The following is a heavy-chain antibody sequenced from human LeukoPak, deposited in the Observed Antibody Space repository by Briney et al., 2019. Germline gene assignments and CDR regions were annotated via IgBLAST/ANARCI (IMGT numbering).Heavy chain of an antibody. V-gene: IGHV1-69*04. Sequence: SVKVSCKASGGTFSSYTMSWVQQAPGQGLEWMGRIIPILGIANYAQKFQGRVTITADKSTSTAYMELSSLRSEDTAVYYCARDLRYSSNWFDPWGQGTLVTVSS. CDR2: IIPILGIA. CDR3: ARDLRYSSNWFDP. CDR1: GGTFSSYT. D-gene: IGHD6-13*01. J-gene: IGHJ5*02.